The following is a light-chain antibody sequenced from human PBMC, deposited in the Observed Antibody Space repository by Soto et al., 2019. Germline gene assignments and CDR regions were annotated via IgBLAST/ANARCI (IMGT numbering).Light chain of an antibody. CDR3: TSYVGNDIWV. CDR1: SSDVCAYKY. CDR2: EVT. V-gene: IGLV2-8*01. Sequence: QSALTQPPSASGSPGQSVTISCTGTSSDVCAYKYVSWYQQYPGKAPKLMIYEVTKRPSGVPDRFSGSKSGNTASLTVSGLQAEDEADYYCTSYVGNDIWVFGGGTKLTVL. J-gene: IGLJ3*02.